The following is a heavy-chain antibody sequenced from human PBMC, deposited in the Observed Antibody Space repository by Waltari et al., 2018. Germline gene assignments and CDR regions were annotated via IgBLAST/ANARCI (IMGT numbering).Heavy chain of an antibody. D-gene: IGHD3-22*01. V-gene: IGHV1-46*01. CDR3: ARGYYDSSGHPGIGY. CDR2: INSSGGST. Sequence: QVQLVQSGAEVKKPGASVKVSCKASGYTFTSYYMHWVRQAPGQGLEWMGRINSSGGSTSYAQKFQGRVTMTRDTSTSTVYMELSSLRSEDTAVYYCARGYYDSSGHPGIGYWGQGTLVTVSS. CDR1: GYTFTSYY. J-gene: IGHJ4*02.